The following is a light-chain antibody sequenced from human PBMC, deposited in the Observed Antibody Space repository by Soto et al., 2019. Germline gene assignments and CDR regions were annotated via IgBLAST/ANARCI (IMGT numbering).Light chain of an antibody. CDR2: AAS. J-gene: IGKJ5*01. V-gene: IGKV1D-12*01. CDR1: QDIAGY. CDR3: QQYNNWPPIT. Sequence: DIQVTQSPSSVSASVGDRVTITCRASQDIAGYLAWYQHKPGRAPELLIHAASSLQSGVPSRFSGSGSGTDFTLTINSLQPEDFAVYYCQQYNNWPPITFGQGTRLEIK.